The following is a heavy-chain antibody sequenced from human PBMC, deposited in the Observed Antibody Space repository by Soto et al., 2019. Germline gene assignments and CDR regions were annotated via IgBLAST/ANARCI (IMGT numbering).Heavy chain of an antibody. CDR2: INHSGST. D-gene: IGHD6-13*01. CDR3: AIGRSFCFCWYGEVGYGMVV. Sequence: SETLSLTCAVYGGSFSGYYWSWIRQPPGKGQEWIGEINHSGSTNYNPSLKSRVTISVDTSKNQFSLKLSSVTAADTAVYYCAIGRSFCFCWYGEVGYGMVVWGQGTTVTVSS. J-gene: IGHJ6*02. CDR1: GGSFSGYY. V-gene: IGHV4-34*01.